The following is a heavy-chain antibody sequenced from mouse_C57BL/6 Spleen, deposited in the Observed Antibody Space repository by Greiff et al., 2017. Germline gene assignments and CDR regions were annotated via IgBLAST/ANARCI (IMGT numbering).Heavy chain of an antibody. V-gene: IGHV1-26*01. D-gene: IGHD2-4*01. CDR1: GYTFTDYY. J-gene: IGHJ4*01. CDR2: INPNNGGT. CDR3: ARNYYDYDLYAMDY. Sequence: VQLQQSGPELVKPGASVKISCKASGYTFTDYYMNWVKQSHGKSLEWIGDINPNNGGTSYNQKFKGKATLTVDKSSSTAYMELRSLTSEDSAVYYCARNYYDYDLYAMDYWGQGTSVTVSS.